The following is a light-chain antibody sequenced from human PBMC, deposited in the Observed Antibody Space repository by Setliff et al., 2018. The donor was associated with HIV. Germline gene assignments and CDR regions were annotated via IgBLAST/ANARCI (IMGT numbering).Light chain of an antibody. Sequence: QSALTQPPSVSGAPVERVTISCTGNNDNFGTDYDVHWYQQLPGRAPKLLIYGHNNRPSGVPDRFSGSRSGTSASLAITGLQAEDEADYYCQSYDTRLTTSGVFGSGTKVTV. CDR3: QSYDTRLTTSGV. J-gene: IGLJ1*01. CDR2: GHN. CDR1: NDNFGTDYD. V-gene: IGLV1-40*01.